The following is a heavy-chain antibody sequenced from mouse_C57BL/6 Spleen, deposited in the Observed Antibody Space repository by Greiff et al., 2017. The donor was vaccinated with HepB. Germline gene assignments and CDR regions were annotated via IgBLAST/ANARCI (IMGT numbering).Heavy chain of an antibody. V-gene: IGHV1-64*01. Sequence: VKLQQPGAELVKPGASVKLSCKASGYTFTSYWMHWVKQRPGQGLEWIGMIHPNSGSTNYNEKFKSKATLTVDKSSSTAYMQLSSLTSEDSAVYYCARSFYDGYWFAYWGQGTLVTVSA. CDR3: ARSFYDGYWFAY. CDR1: GYTFTSYW. CDR2: IHPNSGST. J-gene: IGHJ3*01. D-gene: IGHD2-3*01.